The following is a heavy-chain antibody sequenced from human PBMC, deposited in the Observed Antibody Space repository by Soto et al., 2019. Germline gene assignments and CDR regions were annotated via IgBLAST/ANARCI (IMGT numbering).Heavy chain of an antibody. CDR2: INHSGST. CDR1: GGSFSGYY. V-gene: IGHV4-34*01. CDR3: ATTPPHYDFWSGPHFDY. Sequence: SESLSLTCAVYGGSFSGYYWSWIRQPPGKGREWVGAINHSGSTNYNPSLKTRATISVDTTKNQFPLKLSSVAASDTAMYYCATTPPHYDFWSGPHFDYWGQGTLVTVSS. D-gene: IGHD3-3*01. J-gene: IGHJ4*02.